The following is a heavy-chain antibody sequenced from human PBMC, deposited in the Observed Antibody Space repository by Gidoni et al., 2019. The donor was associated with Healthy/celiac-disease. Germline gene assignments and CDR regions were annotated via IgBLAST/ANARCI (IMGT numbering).Heavy chain of an antibody. Sequence: QVQLVESGGGLVKPGGSLRLSCAASGFPVSDHYMSWICQAPGKGLEWVSYISSSGSTIYYADSGKGRFTISRDNAKNSLYLQMNSLRAEDTAVYYCARDPEYLAGNGYYGMDVWGQGTTVTVSS. D-gene: IGHD1-26*01. CDR1: GFPVSDHY. CDR3: ARDPEYLAGNGYYGMDV. J-gene: IGHJ6*02. CDR2: ISSSGSTI. V-gene: IGHV3-11*01.